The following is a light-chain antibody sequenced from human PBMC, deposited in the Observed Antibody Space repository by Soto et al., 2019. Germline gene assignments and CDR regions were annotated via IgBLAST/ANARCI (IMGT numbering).Light chain of an antibody. CDR2: DNN. J-gene: IGLJ3*02. CDR1: SSNIGDNS. V-gene: IGLV1-51*01. Sequence: QSVLTQPPSVSAAPGQRVTISCSGSSSNIGDNSVSWYQQLPGTAPKLLIYDNNKGPSGIPDRFSGSKSGTSATLGITGLQTGDKADYYCGTWDSSLSVVVFGGGTKLTVL. CDR3: GTWDSSLSVVV.